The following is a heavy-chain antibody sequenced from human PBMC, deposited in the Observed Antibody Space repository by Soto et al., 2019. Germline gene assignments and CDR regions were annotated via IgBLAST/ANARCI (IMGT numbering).Heavy chain of an antibody. V-gene: IGHV4-30-4*01. CDR1: GGYIRSGDYY. CDR3: ARAKTYFDY. Sequence: PSEMLPLTCTVSGGYIRSGDYYWSWIRQPPGKGLEWIGYIYYSGSTYYNPSLKSRVTISVDTSKNQFSLKLSSVTAADTAVYYCARAKTYFDYWGQGTLVTVSS. CDR2: IYYSGST. J-gene: IGHJ4*02.